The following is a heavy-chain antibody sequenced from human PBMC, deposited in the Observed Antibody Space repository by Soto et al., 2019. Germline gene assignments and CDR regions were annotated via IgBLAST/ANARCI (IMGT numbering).Heavy chain of an antibody. J-gene: IGHJ5*02. D-gene: IGHD6-13*01. CDR3: AKGKAAGHLYNWFDP. Sequence: PGGSLRLSCAASGFTFDVYAMHWVRQAPGKGLEWVSGINWSSDNIAYADSVKGRFTISRDNAKNFLYLQMNSLRVEDTALYYCAKGKAAGHLYNWFDPWGQGTLVTVSS. CDR2: INWSSDNI. CDR1: GFTFDVYA. V-gene: IGHV3-9*01.